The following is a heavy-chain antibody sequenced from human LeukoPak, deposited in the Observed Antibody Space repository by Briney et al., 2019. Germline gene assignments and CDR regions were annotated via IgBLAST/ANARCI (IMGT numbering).Heavy chain of an antibody. J-gene: IGHJ5*02. D-gene: IGHD4-23*01. V-gene: IGHV1-69*04. CDR3: ARDCGGNARFDP. CDR1: GGTFSSNT. Sequence: ASVKVSCKASGGTFSSNTISWVRQAPGQGLEWMGRIIPILGIANYAQKFQGRVTITADKSTSTAYMELSSLRSEDTAVYYCARDCGGNARFDPWGQGTLVTVSS. CDR2: IIPILGIA.